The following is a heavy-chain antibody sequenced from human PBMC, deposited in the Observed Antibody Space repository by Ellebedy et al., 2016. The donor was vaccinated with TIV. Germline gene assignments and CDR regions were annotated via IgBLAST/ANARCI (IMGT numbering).Heavy chain of an antibody. D-gene: IGHD2-2*01. CDR1: GFTFSSYA. J-gene: IGHJ4*02. CDR2: ISGSGGST. Sequence: GESLKISXAASGFTFSSYAMSWVSQAPGKGLEWVSTISGSGGSTYYADSVKGRFTISRDSSKNTLYLQMNSLRAEDTAVYYCAKNPEYCSSTSCYFDYWGQGTLVTVSS. CDR3: AKNPEYCSSTSCYFDY. V-gene: IGHV3-23*01.